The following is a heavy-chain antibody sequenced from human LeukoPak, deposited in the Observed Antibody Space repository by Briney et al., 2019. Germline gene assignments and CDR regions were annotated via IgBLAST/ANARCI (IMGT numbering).Heavy chain of an antibody. J-gene: IGHJ6*03. CDR2: IYYSGST. CDR1: GGSISSSSYY. CDR3: ARVNRQVGFGSLGDYYYYYMDV. Sequence: SETLSLTCTVSGGSISSSSYYWGWIRQPPGKGLEWIGSIYYSGSTYYNPSLKSRVTISVDTSKNQFSLKLSSVTAADTAVYYCARVNRQVGFGSLGDYYYYYMDVWGKGTTVTVSS. V-gene: IGHV4-39*07. D-gene: IGHD3-10*01.